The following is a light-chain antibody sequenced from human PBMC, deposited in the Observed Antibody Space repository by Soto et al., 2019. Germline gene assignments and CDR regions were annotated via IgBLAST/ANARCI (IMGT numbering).Light chain of an antibody. J-gene: IGLJ1*01. CDR1: SSNIGSNT. V-gene: IGLV1-44*01. CDR3: AAWDDSLNIP. Sequence: QFVLTQPPSASGTPGQRVTISCSGSSSNIGSNTVNWYQQLPGTAPKLLIYSNNQRPSGVPDRFSGSKSGTSASLAISGLQSEDEADYYCAAWDDSLNIPFGTGTKVTVL. CDR2: SNN.